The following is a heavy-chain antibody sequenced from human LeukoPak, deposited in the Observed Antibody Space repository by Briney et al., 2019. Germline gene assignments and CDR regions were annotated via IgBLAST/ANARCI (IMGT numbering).Heavy chain of an antibody. CDR1: GGSITLGDYY. CDR2: IYSSGST. V-gene: IGHV4-30-4*08. J-gene: IGHJ3*01. D-gene: IGHD7-27*01. Sequence: PSQTLSLTCTVSGGSITLGDYYWTWIRQPPGKGLEWIGYIYSSGSTYYNPSLKSRIAMSLDTSRNRFSLRLRSVTAADTAVYYCARAPGAFDVWGQGTMVTVSS. CDR3: ARAPGAFDV.